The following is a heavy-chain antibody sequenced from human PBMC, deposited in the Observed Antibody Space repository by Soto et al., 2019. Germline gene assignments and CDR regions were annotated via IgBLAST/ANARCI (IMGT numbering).Heavy chain of an antibody. CDR3: ARVEGYSADERD. CDR2: IKPSGGST. Sequence: QVQLVQSGAEVKRPGDSVTVSCKTSGYIFTSYWIHWVRQAPGQGLEWMGLIKPSGGSTTYAQKFKGGVTMTRDTPTSTVYMELRSLKSEDTAVYYCARVEGYSADERDWGQGTLVTVSS. V-gene: IGHV1-46*01. CDR1: GYIFTSYW. J-gene: IGHJ4*02. D-gene: IGHD5-12*01.